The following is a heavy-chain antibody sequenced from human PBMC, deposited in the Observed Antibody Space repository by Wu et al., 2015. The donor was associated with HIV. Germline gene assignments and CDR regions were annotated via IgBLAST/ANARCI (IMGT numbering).Heavy chain of an antibody. J-gene: IGHJ4*02. D-gene: IGHD5/OR15-5a*01. CDR3: ARDTLLRNHYFDY. CDR1: GYSFTAYY. V-gene: IGHV1-2*02. CDR2: INPTTGGT. Sequence: QVQLVQSGAEVKKPGASVKVSCKASGYSFTAYYMHWVRQAPGQGLEWMGWINPTTGGTDYAQRFQGRVTMTRDTSISTAYMELSRLRSDDTAVYYCARDTLLRNHYFDYWGQGTLV.